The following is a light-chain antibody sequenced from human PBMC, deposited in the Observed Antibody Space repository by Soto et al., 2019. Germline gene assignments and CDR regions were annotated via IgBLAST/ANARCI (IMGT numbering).Light chain of an antibody. CDR3: CSYAGSSTFPYV. CDR1: NSDVGGYNY. J-gene: IGLJ1*01. CDR2: EVS. V-gene: IGLV2-23*02. Sequence: QSVLTQPASVSGSPGQSITISCTGTNSDVGGYNYVSWYQQHPGKAPELMIYEVSHRPSGVSNRFSGSKSDNTASLTISGLQAEDEADYYCCSYAGSSTFPYVFGTGTKVTVL.